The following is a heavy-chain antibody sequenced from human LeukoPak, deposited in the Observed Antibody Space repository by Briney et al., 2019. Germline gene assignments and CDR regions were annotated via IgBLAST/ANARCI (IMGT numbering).Heavy chain of an antibody. CDR2: ISYDGSNK. CDR1: GFTFSSYG. Sequence: PGGSLRLSCAASGFTFSSYGMHWVRQAPGKGLEWVAVISYDGSNKYYADSVKGRSTISRDNSKNTLYLQMNSLRAEDTAVYYCAKDAGLVGAPDYWGQGTLVTVSS. CDR3: AKDAGLVGAPDY. J-gene: IGHJ4*02. D-gene: IGHD1-26*01. V-gene: IGHV3-30*18.